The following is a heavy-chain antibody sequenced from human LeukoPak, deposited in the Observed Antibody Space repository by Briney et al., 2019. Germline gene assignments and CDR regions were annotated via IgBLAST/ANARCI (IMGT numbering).Heavy chain of an antibody. J-gene: IGHJ4*02. V-gene: IGHV3-23*01. CDR3: ANLKGVLSRFDY. CDR1: GFTFSSYA. CDR2: ISGSGGST. Sequence: AGGSLRLSCAASGFTFSSYAMSWVRQAPGKGLEWVSAISGSGGSTYYADSVKGRFTISRDNSKNTLYLQMNSLRAEDTAVYYCANLKGVLSRFDYWGQGTLVTVSS. D-gene: IGHD4/OR15-4a*01.